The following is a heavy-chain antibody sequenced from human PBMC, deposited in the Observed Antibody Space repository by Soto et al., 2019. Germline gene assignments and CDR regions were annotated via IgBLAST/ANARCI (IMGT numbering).Heavy chain of an antibody. CDR2: INSDGSST. J-gene: IGHJ6*03. CDR1: GFTFSSYW. V-gene: IGHV3-74*01. CDR3: ARLGYCSGGSCYSDGNGNYYYYMDV. D-gene: IGHD2-15*01. Sequence: GGSLRLSCAASGFTFSSYWMHWVRQAPGKGLVWVSRINSDGSSTSYADSVKGRFTISRDNAKNTLYLQMNSLGAEDTAVYYCARLGYCSGGSCYSDGNGNYYYYMDVWGKGTTVTVSS.